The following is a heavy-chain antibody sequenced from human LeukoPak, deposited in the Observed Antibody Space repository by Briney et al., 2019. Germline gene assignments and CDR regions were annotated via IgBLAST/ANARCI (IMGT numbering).Heavy chain of an antibody. J-gene: IGHJ6*03. V-gene: IGHV4-34*01. D-gene: IGHD3-3*01. CDR2: INHSGST. Sequence: PSETLSLTCAVYGGSFRGYYWSWIRQPPGKGLEWIGEINHSGSTNYNPSLKSRVTISVDTSKNQFSLKLSSVTAADTAVYYCARVLTIFGVVIGNYYYYMDVWGKGTTVTVSS. CDR3: ARVLTIFGVVIGNYYYYMDV. CDR1: GGSFRGYY.